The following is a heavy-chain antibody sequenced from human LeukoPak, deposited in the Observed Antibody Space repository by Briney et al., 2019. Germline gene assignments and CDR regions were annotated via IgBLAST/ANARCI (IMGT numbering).Heavy chain of an antibody. CDR2: IYYSGST. CDR1: GGSISSSSYY. V-gene: IGHV4-39*07. CDR3: ARYLVGWYYSGYFDL. D-gene: IGHD6-19*01. Sequence: SETLSLTCTVSGGSISSSSYYWGWIRQPPGKGLEWIGSIYYSGSTYYNPSLKSRVTISVDTSKDQFSLKLSSLTAADTSVYYCARYLVGWYYSGYFDLWGRGTLVTVSS. J-gene: IGHJ2*01.